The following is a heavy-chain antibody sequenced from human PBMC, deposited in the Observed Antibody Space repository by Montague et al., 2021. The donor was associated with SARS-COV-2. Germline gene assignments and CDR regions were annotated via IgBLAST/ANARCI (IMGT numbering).Heavy chain of an antibody. CDR3: ARAHATYYNILTGYYDVFRFNSFFDP. V-gene: IGHV4-39*07. CDR1: GGSISGSNYY. Sequence: SETLSLTCTVSGGSISGSNYYWGWIRQPPGKGLEWIGSMYYSGSTYYNPSLKSRVTISVDTSKNQFSLKLSSVTAADTAVYYCARAHATYYNILTGYYDVFRFNSFFDPWGQGTLVTVSS. CDR2: MYYSGST. J-gene: IGHJ5*02. D-gene: IGHD3-9*01.